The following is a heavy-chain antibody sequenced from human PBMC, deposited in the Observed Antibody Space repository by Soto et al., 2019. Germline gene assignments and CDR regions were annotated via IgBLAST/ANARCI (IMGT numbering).Heavy chain of an antibody. V-gene: IGHV4-34*01. D-gene: IGHD3-3*01. J-gene: IGHJ6*02. CDR1: GGSFSGYY. Sequence: SETLSLTCAVYGGSFSGYYWSWIRQPPGKGLGWVGEINHSGSTNYNSSLKSRVTISVDTSKNQFSLKLSSVTAADTAVYYCARGNPPPYYDFWSGYLNVYYYGMDVWGQGTTVTVSS. CDR2: INHSGST. CDR3: ARGNPPPYYDFWSGYLNVYYYGMDV.